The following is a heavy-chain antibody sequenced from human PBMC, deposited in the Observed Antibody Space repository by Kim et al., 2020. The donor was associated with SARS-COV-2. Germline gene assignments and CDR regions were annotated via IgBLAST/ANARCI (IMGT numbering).Heavy chain of an antibody. Sequence: SNKYYADPVKGRFTISRDNSKNPLYLQMNSLRAEDTAVYYCASINYEAGYWGQGTLVTVSS. CDR3: ASINYEAGY. D-gene: IGHD1-7*01. CDR2: SNK. J-gene: IGHJ4*02. V-gene: IGHV3-33*01.